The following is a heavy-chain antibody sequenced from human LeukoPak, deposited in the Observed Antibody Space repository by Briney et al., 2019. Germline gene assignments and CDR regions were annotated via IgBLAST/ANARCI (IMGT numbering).Heavy chain of an antibody. CDR3: AREDGEGIAAAGTLYYFDY. CDR2: IYYSGST. D-gene: IGHD6-13*01. CDR1: GGSISSSRYY. V-gene: IGHV4-39*07. Sequence: PSETLSLTCTVSGGSISSSRYYWGWIRQPPGKGLEWIGSIYYSGSTYYNPSLKSRVTISVDTSKNQFSLKLSSVTAADTAVYYCAREDGEGIAAAGTLYYFDYWGQGTLVTVSS. J-gene: IGHJ4*02.